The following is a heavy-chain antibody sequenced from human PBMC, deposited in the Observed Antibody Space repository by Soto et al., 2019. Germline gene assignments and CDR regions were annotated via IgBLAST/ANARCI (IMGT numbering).Heavy chain of an antibody. V-gene: IGHV3-30*03. Sequence: PRLSCAASGFTFSSYGMHWVRQAPGKGLEWVAVISYDGSNKYYADSVKGRFTISRDNSKNTLYLQMNSLRPEDTAVYYCARDPTVGRPDYFDYWGQGTLVTVSS. CDR3: ARDPTVGRPDYFDY. CDR1: GFTFSSYG. CDR2: ISYDGSNK. J-gene: IGHJ4*02. D-gene: IGHD6-6*01.